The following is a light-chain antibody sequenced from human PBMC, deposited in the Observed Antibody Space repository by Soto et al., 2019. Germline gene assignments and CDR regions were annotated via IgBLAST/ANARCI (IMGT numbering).Light chain of an antibody. J-gene: IGLJ2*01. V-gene: IGLV1-44*01. Sequence: QAVLTQPPSASGTPGQRVTISCSGSSSNIGSNTVNWYQQLPGTAPKLLIYSNNQRPSGVPDRFSASKSGTSASLDISGLQSEDEADYYCAAWDDSLNGVVFGGGTKLTVL. CDR2: SNN. CDR1: SSNIGSNT. CDR3: AAWDDSLNGVV.